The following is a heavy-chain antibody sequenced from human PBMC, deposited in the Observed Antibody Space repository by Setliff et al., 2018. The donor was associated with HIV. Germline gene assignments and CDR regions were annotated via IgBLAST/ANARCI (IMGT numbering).Heavy chain of an antibody. Sequence: SETLSLTCTVSGGSISSGRYYWSWIRQPAGKGLEWVGYIHYSGSTKYNSSLKRRVTMSIDTSKNQFSLKLSSATAADTAIYYCARVDRVESAFDIWGQGAMVTVSS. V-gene: IGHV4-61*10. J-gene: IGHJ3*02. CDR2: IHYSGST. CDR3: ARVDRVESAFDI. CDR1: GGSISSGRYY. D-gene: IGHD2-15*01.